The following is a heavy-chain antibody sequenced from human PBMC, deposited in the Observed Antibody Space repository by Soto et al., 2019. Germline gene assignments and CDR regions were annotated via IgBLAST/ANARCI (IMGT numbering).Heavy chain of an antibody. V-gene: IGHV3-33*01. CDR1: GFTFSSYG. CDR3: ARDYYYGSGHGMDV. CDR2: IWYDGSNK. D-gene: IGHD3-10*01. Sequence: GGSLRLSCAASGFTFSSYGMHWVRQAPGKGLEWVAVIWYDGSNKYYADSVKGRFTISRDNSKNTLYLQMNSLRAEDTAVYYCARDYYYGSGHGMDVWGQGTTVTVSS. J-gene: IGHJ6*02.